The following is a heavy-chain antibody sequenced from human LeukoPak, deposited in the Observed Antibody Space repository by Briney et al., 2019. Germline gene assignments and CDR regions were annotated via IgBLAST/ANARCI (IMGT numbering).Heavy chain of an antibody. V-gene: IGHV4-34*01. CDR1: GGSFSGYY. CDR3: ASPPYGSGSYYRSQDRDDY. Sequence: SETLSLTCAVYGGSFSGYYWSWIRQPPGKGLEWIGEINHSGSTYYNPSLKSRVTISVDTSKNQFSLKLSSVTAADTAVYYCASPPYGSGSYYRSQDRDDYWGQGTLVTVSS. CDR2: INHSGST. J-gene: IGHJ4*02. D-gene: IGHD3-10*01.